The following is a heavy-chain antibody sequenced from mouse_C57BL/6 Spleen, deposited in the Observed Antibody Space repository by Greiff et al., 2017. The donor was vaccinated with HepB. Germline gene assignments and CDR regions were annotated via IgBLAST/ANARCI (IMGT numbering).Heavy chain of an antibody. Sequence: EVQLVESGGGLVKPGGSLKLSCAASGFTFSSYAMSWVRQTPEKRLEWVATISDGGSYTYYPDNVKGRFTISRDNAKNNLYLQMSHLKSEDTAMYYCARDNYWGQGTSVTVSS. CDR2: ISDGGSYT. CDR1: GFTFSSYA. CDR3: ARDNY. J-gene: IGHJ4*01. V-gene: IGHV5-4*01.